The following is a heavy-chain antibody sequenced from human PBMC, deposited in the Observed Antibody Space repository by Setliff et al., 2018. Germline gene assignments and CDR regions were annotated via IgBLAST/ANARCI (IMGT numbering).Heavy chain of an antibody. CDR2: IYYSGST. Sequence: SETLSLTCTVSGGSISSSSYYWGWIRQPPGKGLEWIGGIYYSGSTYYNPSLKSRVTISVDTSKNQFSLKLSSVTAADTAVYYCATLREYYYDSSGLFGAFDIWGQGTMVTVSS. D-gene: IGHD3-22*01. CDR1: GGSISSSSYY. CDR3: ATLREYYYDSSGLFGAFDI. V-gene: IGHV4-39*01. J-gene: IGHJ3*02.